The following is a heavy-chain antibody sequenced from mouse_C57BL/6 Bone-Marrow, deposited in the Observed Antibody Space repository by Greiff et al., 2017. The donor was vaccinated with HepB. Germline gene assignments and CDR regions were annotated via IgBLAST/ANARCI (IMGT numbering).Heavy chain of an antibody. CDR2: IYPRSGNT. D-gene: IGHD2-2*01. CDR1: GYTFTSYG. V-gene: IGHV1-81*01. J-gene: IGHJ3*01. CDR3: ARERGYGPFAY. Sequence: QVQLQQSGAELARPGASVKLSCKASGYTFTSYGISWVKQRTGQGLEWIGEIYPRSGNTYYNEKFKGKATLTADKSSSSAYMELRSLTSEDSAVYFCARERGYGPFAYWGQGTLVTVSA.